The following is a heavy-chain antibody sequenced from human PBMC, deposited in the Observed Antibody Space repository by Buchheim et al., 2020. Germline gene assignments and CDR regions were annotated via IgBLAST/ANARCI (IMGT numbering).Heavy chain of an antibody. CDR1: GFTFSSYW. J-gene: IGHJ5*02. CDR2: IKQDGSEK. D-gene: IGHD4-11*01. CDR3: VYSRWGNWFDP. V-gene: IGHV3-7*01. Sequence: EVQLVESGGGLVQPGGSLRLSCAASGFTFSSYWMSWVRQAPGKELEWVANIKQDGSEKYYVDSVKGRFTISSDNAKNSLYLQMNSLRAEDTAVYYCVYSRWGNWFDPWGQGTL.